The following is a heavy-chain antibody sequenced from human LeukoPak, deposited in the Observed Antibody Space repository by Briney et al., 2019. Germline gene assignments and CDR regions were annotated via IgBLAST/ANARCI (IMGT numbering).Heavy chain of an antibody. CDR2: INHSGST. Sequence: PSETLSLTCAVYGGSFSGYYWSWIRQPPGKGLEWIGEINHSGSTNYNPSLKSRVTISVDTSKDQFSLKLNSVTAADTAVYYCARVRTGSYYIDYWGQGTLVTVSS. V-gene: IGHV4-34*01. D-gene: IGHD1-26*01. CDR1: GGSFSGYY. J-gene: IGHJ4*02. CDR3: ARVRTGSYYIDY.